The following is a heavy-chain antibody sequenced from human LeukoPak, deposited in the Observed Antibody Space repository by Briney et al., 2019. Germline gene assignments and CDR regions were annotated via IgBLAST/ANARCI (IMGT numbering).Heavy chain of an antibody. CDR1: GGSVNTYY. V-gene: IGHV4-59*08. CDR2: IYNSGDT. CDR3: ARHSGSSDGAFDI. D-gene: IGHD6-13*01. J-gene: IGHJ3*02. Sequence: SETLSLTCTVSGGSVNTYYWSWIRQLPGKGLEWIGCIYNSGDTDYNPSLKSRVTISVGTSKNQFSLKLASVTATDTAVYYCARHSGSSDGAFDIWGQGTMVTASS.